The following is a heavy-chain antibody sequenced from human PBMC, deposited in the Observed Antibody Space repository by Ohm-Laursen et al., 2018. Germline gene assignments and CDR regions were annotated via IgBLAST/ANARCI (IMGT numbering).Heavy chain of an antibody. CDR3: AKVRSQIAIQLWFFDY. Sequence: SLRLSCSASGFTFDDYAMHWVRHAPGKGLEWVSGISWNNGYIGYADSVKGRFTISRDNSKNTLYLQMNSLRAEDTAVYYCAKVRSQIAIQLWFFDYWGQGTLVTVSS. V-gene: IGHV3-9*01. D-gene: IGHD5-18*01. J-gene: IGHJ4*02. CDR2: ISWNNGYI. CDR1: GFTFDDYA.